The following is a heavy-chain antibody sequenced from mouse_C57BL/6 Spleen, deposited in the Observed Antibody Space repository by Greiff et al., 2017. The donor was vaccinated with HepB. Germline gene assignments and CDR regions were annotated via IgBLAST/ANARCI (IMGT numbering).Heavy chain of an antibody. V-gene: IGHV1-4*01. CDR2: INPSSGYT. D-gene: IGHD2-3*01. Sequence: QVQLKESGAELARPGASVKMSCKASGYTFTSYTMHWVKQRPGQGLEWIGYINPSSGYTKYNQKFKDKATLTADKSSSTAYMQLSSLTSEDSAVYYCARYDGLDYWGQGTTLTVSS. CDR3: ARYDGLDY. CDR1: GYTFTSYT. J-gene: IGHJ2*01.